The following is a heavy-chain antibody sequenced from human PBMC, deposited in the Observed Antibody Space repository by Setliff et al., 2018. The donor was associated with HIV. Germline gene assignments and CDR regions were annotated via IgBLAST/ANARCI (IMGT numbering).Heavy chain of an antibody. CDR2: IYNSGTT. CDR1: GGSISSYY. V-gene: IGHV4-59*12. D-gene: IGHD6-13*01. J-gene: IGHJ4*02. Sequence: SETLSLTCTVSGGSISSYYWSWIRQPPGKGLEWIGYIYNSGTTNYNPSLKSRVTISVDSSKNQFSLRLSSVTAADTAIYYCARVAFDSSSWHFDYWGQGSLVTVSS. CDR3: ARVAFDSSSWHFDY.